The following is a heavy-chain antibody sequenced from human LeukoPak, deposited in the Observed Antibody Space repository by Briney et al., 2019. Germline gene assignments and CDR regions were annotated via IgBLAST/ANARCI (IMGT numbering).Heavy chain of an antibody. D-gene: IGHD3-22*01. Sequence: PGGSLRLSCAVSGITLSNYGMSWVRQAPGKGLEWVAGISGSGGKTNYADSVRGRFTIYRDNPKNTLYLQMNSLRAEATAVYFCAKRGVVIRVILVGFHKEAYYFDSWGQGALVTVSS. V-gene: IGHV3-23*01. J-gene: IGHJ4*02. CDR2: ISGSGGKT. CDR1: GITLSNYG. CDR3: AKRGVVIRVILVGFHKEAYYFDS.